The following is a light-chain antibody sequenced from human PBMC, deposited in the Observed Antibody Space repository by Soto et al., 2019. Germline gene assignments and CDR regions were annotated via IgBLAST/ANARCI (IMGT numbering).Light chain of an antibody. V-gene: IGKV3-11*01. CDR3: QQRRNWPLT. CDR2: DAS. CDR1: QSVSSY. Sequence: DIVMTPSPATLYLSPGERATLSCRASQSVSSYLAWYQQKPGQAPRLLIYDASSRATGIPARFSGSGSGTDFTLTISSLEPEDFAVYYCQQRRNWPLTFGGGTKVDIK. J-gene: IGKJ4*01.